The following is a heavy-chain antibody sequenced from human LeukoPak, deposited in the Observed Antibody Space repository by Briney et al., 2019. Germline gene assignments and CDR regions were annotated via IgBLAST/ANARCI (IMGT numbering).Heavy chain of an antibody. D-gene: IGHD2-15*01. Sequence: GGSLRLSCEGSGFTFSIYSMHWVRQAPGKGLEWVAVISNDGSDRYFADSVKGRFTISRDNSKKTLHLQMNSLRVEDTAVYYCARDLSSQLLLFDYWGQGTLVTVSS. J-gene: IGHJ4*02. V-gene: IGHV3-30-3*01. CDR3: ARDLSSQLLLFDY. CDR1: GFTFSIYS. CDR2: ISNDGSDR.